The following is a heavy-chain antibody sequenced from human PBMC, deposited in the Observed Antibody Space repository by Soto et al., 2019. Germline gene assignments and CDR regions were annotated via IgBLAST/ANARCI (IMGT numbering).Heavy chain of an antibody. CDR1: GFTFSSYA. V-gene: IGHV3-23*01. CDR2: ISGRGGST. D-gene: IGHD3-3*01. J-gene: IGHJ6*02. CDR3: AKWSAPPYYYGMDA. Sequence: GGSLRLSCAASGFTFSSYAMSWVRQAPGKGLEWVSSISGRGGSTYYAESVKGRFTISRDNSKNTLYLQMNSLRAEDTDVYYCAKWSAPPYYYGMDAWGQGTTVTVSS.